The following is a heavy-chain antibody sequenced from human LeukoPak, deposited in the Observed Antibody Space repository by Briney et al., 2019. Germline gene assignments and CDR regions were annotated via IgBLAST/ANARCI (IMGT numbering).Heavy chain of an antibody. CDR1: EFTFSSYS. V-gene: IGHV3-21*01. J-gene: IGHJ6*03. Sequence: PGGSLRLSCAASEFTFSSYSMNWVRQAPGKGLEWVSSISSTSIYIYYADSVKGRFTISRDNAKNSLYLQMNSLRAEDTAVYYCARAYCTNGVCYPYYYYYMDVWGKGTTVTVPS. CDR2: ISSTSIYI. CDR3: ARAYCTNGVCYPYYYYYMDV. D-gene: IGHD2-8*01.